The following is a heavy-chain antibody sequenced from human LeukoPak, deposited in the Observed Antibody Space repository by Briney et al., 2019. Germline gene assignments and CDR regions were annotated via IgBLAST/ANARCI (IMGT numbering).Heavy chain of an antibody. Sequence: GESLKIFCKGSGYSFTSYWIGWVRQMPGKGLEWMGIIYPGDSDTRYSPSFQGQATISADKSISTAYLQWSSLKASDTAMYYCARPPANYYGSGSYYSYWGQGTLVTVSS. CDR3: ARPPANYYGSGSYYSY. V-gene: IGHV5-51*01. J-gene: IGHJ4*02. CDR2: IYPGDSDT. CDR1: GYSFTSYW. D-gene: IGHD3-10*01.